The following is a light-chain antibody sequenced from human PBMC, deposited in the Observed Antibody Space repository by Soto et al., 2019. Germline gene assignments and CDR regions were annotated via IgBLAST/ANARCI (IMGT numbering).Light chain of an antibody. CDR3: SSYTSSSTVI. V-gene: IGLV2-14*01. CDR1: SSDVGGHDY. Sequence: QSALTQPASVSGSPGQSITISCTGTSSDVGGHDYVSWYQQHPGKAPKLMIYEVSHRPSGVSNRFSGSRSGNTASLTLSGLQAEDEAAYYCSSYTSSSTVIFGGGTKLTVL. J-gene: IGLJ2*01. CDR2: EVS.